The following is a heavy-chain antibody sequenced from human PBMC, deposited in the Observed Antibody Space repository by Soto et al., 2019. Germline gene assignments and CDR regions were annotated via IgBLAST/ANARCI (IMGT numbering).Heavy chain of an antibody. CDR1: GYRFTSDA. J-gene: IGHJ3*01. CDR2: VSPHNDNR. Sequence: QVQLVQSGAALKRPGASVRLSCKASGYRFTSDAIVWVRQAPGQGLEWMGWVSPHNDNRNYAQKSTDRVTMTTATSTSTAHMELRSLRSDDTAVYYCARETYWDTRTAFDVWGQGTMVTVS. CDR3: ARETYWDTRTAFDV. D-gene: IGHD2-8*02. V-gene: IGHV1-18*04.